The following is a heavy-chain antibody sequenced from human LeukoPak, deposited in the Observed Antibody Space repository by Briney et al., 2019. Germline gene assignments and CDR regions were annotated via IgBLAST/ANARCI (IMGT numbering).Heavy chain of an antibody. J-gene: IGHJ5*02. CDR1: GFTFSSYA. Sequence: GGSLRLSCAASGFTFSSYAMHWVRQAPGKGLEWVAVISYDGSNKYYADSVKGRFTISRDNSKNTLYLQMNSLRAEDTAVYYCARGLGVSWFDPWGQGTLVTVSS. CDR3: ARGLGVSWFDP. CDR2: ISYDGSNK. D-gene: IGHD3-16*01. V-gene: IGHV3-30-3*01.